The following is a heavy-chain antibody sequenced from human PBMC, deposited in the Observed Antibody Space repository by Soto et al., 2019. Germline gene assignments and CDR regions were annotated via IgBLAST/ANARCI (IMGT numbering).Heavy chain of an antibody. J-gene: IGHJ4*02. Sequence: QVQLVQSGAEVKKPGSSVKVSCKASGGTFSSYTISWVRQAPGQGLEWMGRIIPILGIANYAQKFQGRVTITADKSTSTAYMELSSLRSEDTPVYYWPSAIIGGDDYWGQGTLVTVSS. CDR2: IIPILGIA. CDR3: PSAIIGGDDY. V-gene: IGHV1-69*02. CDR1: GGTFSSYT. D-gene: IGHD3-10*01.